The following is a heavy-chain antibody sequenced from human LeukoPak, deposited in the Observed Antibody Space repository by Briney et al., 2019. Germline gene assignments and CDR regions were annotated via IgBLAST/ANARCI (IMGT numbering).Heavy chain of an antibody. D-gene: IGHD1-26*01. V-gene: IGHV3-53*01. J-gene: IGHJ4*02. CDR1: GFTVSSNY. CDR3: ARSLRVGATAGGY. CDR2: IYNSGST. Sequence: PGGSLRLSCAVSGFTVSSNYMSWVRQAPGKGLEWVSVIYNSGSTFYADSVKGRFTISRDNSENTLYLQMNSLRAEDTAVYYCARSLRVGATAGGYWGQGTLVTVSS.